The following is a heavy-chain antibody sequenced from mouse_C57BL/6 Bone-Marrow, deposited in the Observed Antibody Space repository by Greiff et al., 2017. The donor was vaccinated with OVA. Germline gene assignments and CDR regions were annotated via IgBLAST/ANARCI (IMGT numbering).Heavy chain of an antibody. CDR3: ARHYYGSSYY. CDR1: GFTFSSYG. V-gene: IGHV5-6*02. CDR2: ISSGGSYT. D-gene: IGHD1-1*01. J-gene: IGHJ2*01. Sequence: DVKLVESGGDLVKPGGSLKLSCAASGFTFSSYGMSWVRQTPDKRLEWVATISSGGSYTYYPDSVKGRFTISRDNAKNTLYLQMSRLKSEDTAMYYCARHYYGSSYYWGQGTTLTVSS.